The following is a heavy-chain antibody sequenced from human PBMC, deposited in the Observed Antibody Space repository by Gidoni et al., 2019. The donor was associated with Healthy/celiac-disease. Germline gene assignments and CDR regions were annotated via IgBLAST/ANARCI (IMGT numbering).Heavy chain of an antibody. J-gene: IGHJ4*02. V-gene: IGHV1-69*01. Sequence: QVQRVQSGAEVKKPGSSVQVSCKAHGGTFSSSAISWVRQAPGRGLEWMGGIIRLFGTANDAQKFQGRVTITADESTSTAYMKLSSLRSEDTAVYYGAGDRKWGRYDYWGQGTLVTVSS. D-gene: IGHD3-16*01. CDR1: GGTFSSSA. CDR3: AGDRKWGRYDY. CDR2: IIRLFGTA.